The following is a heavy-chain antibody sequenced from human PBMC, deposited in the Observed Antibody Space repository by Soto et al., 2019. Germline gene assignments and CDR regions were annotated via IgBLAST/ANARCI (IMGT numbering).Heavy chain of an antibody. Sequence: PSETLSLTCTVSGGSISSYYWSWIRQPPGKGLEWIGYIYYSGSTNYNPSLKSRVTISVDTSKNQFSLKLSSVTAADTAVYYCARDRPGQCYDFWSGEGDAFDIWGQGTMVTVSS. CDR1: GGSISSYY. D-gene: IGHD3-3*01. J-gene: IGHJ3*02. CDR3: ARDRPGQCYDFWSGEGDAFDI. CDR2: IYYSGST. V-gene: IGHV4-59*01.